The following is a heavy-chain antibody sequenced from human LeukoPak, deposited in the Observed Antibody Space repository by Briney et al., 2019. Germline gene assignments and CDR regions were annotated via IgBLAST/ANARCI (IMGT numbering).Heavy chain of an antibody. J-gene: IGHJ4*02. D-gene: IGHD1-26*01. CDR3: ARDLAVGATTD. V-gene: IGHV4-39*02. CDR2: IYYSGST. CDR1: GGSISSSSYY. Sequence: SETLSLTCTVSGGSISSSSYYWGWIRQPPGKGLEWIGSIYYSGSTYYNPSLKSRVTISVDTSKNQFSLKLSSVTAADTAVYYCARDLAVGATTDWGQGTLVTVSS.